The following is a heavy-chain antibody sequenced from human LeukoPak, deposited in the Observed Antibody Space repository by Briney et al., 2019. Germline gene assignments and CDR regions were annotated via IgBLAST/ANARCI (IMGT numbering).Heavy chain of an antibody. CDR3: ARAHSGSYSKFDY. Sequence: GASVKVSCKASGYTFTSYDINWVRQAPGQGLEWMGWMNPNSGNTGYAQKFQGRVTITRNTSISTAYMELSSLRSEDTVVYYCARAHSGSYSKFDYWGQGTLVTVSS. CDR1: GYTFTSYD. J-gene: IGHJ4*02. D-gene: IGHD1-26*01. CDR2: MNPNSGNT. V-gene: IGHV1-8*03.